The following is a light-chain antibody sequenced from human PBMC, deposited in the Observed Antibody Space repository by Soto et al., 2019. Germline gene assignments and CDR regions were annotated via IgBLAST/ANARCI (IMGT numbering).Light chain of an antibody. CDR3: QQYGSSPWT. CDR2: GAS. V-gene: IGKV3-20*01. J-gene: IGKJ1*01. CDR1: QSVSSTY. Sequence: EIVLTQSPVILSLSPGERATLSCRASQSVSSTYLAWYRHKPGQAPRLLIYGASIRATGIPGRFSGSGSGTDFTLTISRLEPEDFAVYYCQQYGSSPWTFDQGTKVDIK.